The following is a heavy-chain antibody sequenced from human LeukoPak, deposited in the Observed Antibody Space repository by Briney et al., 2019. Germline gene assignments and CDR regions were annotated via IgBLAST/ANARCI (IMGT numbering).Heavy chain of an antibody. CDR3: VRVNWRDFGLINLETHYYLHMDV. CDR1: RFKFDDYY. D-gene: IGHD3-3*01. J-gene: IGHJ6*03. V-gene: IGHV3-11*01. CDR2: IDSDGKTI. Sequence: GGSLRLSCVASRFKFDDYYMGWIRQAPGKGLEWLAYIDSDGKTIDYGDSVKGRFTIPRDNAENSLYLQMNSLRAEDTAVYFCVRVNWRDFGLINLETHYYLHMDVWGKGTTVTVSS.